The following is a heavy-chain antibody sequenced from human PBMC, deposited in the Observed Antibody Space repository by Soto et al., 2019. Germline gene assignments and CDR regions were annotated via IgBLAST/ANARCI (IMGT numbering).Heavy chain of an antibody. D-gene: IGHD3-10*01. CDR1: GVPISTDDYY. Sequence: SETLSLTCTVSGVPISTDDYYWSWIRQPPGKGLEWIGEINHSGSTNYDPSLKSRVTISVDTSKNQFSLKLSSVTAADTAVYYCARAPRSYYFDYWGQGTLVTVSS. CDR2: INHSGST. J-gene: IGHJ4*02. CDR3: ARAPRSYYFDY. V-gene: IGHV4-34*01.